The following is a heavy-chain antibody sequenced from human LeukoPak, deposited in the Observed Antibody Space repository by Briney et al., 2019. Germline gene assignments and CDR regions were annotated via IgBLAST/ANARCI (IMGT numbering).Heavy chain of an antibody. Sequence: SETLSLTCAVYGGSFSGYYWSWIRQPPGKGLEWIGEINHSGGTNYNPSLKSRVTISVDTSKNQFSLKLSSVTAADTAVYYCARGRTYYYGSGSYRFEYFQHWGQGTLVTVSS. J-gene: IGHJ1*01. CDR2: INHSGGT. CDR3: ARGRTYYYGSGSYRFEYFQH. V-gene: IGHV4-34*01. D-gene: IGHD3-10*01. CDR1: GGSFSGYY.